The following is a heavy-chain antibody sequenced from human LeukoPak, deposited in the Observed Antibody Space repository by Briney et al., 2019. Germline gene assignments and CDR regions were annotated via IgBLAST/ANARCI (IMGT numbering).Heavy chain of an antibody. Sequence: GGSLRLSCAASGFTVSNNYMNWVRQAPGKGLEWVSSISSSSSYIYYADSVKGRFTISRDNAKNSLYLQMNSLRAEDTAVYYCARGDGYCSGGSCMIFDYWGQGTLVTVSS. CDR1: GFTVSNNY. D-gene: IGHD2-15*01. CDR3: ARGDGYCSGGSCMIFDY. CDR2: ISSSSSYI. V-gene: IGHV3-21*04. J-gene: IGHJ4*02.